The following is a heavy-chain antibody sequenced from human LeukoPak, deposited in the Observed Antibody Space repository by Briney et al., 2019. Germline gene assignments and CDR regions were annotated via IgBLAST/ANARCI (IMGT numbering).Heavy chain of an antibody. CDR1: GYSISSGFY. J-gene: IGHJ4*02. CDR3: ARDGRYFDY. Sequence: SETLSLTCTVSGYSISSGFYWGWIRQPPGKGLEWIGSIYHSGSTYYNPSLESRVTISVDTSKNQFSLKVNSVTAADTALYYCARDGRYFDYWGQGTLVTVSS. V-gene: IGHV4-38-2*02. CDR2: IYHSGST.